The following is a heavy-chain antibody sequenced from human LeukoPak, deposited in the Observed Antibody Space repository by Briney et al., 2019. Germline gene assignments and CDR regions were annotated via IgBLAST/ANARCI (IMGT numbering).Heavy chain of an antibody. CDR2: ISDIGSI. Sequence: SETLSLTCTVSGGSISSYYWSWIRQPPGKGLEWIAYISDIGSINYNPSLKSRVTISLDTSKDQFSLKLSSVTAADTAVYYCAGHRPRNTVDFWGQGTLVTVSS. D-gene: IGHD2/OR15-2a*01. V-gene: IGHV4-59*08. CDR3: AGHRPRNTVDF. CDR1: GGSISSYY. J-gene: IGHJ4*02.